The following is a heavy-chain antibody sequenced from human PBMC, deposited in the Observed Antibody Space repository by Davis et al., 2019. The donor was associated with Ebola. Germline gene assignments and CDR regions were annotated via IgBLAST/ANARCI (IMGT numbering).Heavy chain of an antibody. CDR3: ARDCLQDIVLISRRWVYYGMDV. J-gene: IGHJ6*02. CDR2: ISNDGSHK. V-gene: IGHV3-30*04. CDR1: GFNFRSYA. Sequence: PGGSLRLSCAASGFNFRSYAIHWVRQAPGKGLEWVAIISNDGSHKFYGDFVKGRFTISRDNSKNTLYLQMNSRRSEDTAVYYCARDCLQDIVLISRRWVYYGMDVWGQGTTVTVSS. D-gene: IGHD2-8*01.